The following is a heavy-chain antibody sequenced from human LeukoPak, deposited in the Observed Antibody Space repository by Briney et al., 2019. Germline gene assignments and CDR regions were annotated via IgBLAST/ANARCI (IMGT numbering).Heavy chain of an antibody. J-gene: IGHJ4*02. CDR3: ARQSSGSYYRTDY. Sequence: PSETLSLTCTVSGGSISSSSYYWGWIRQPPGKGLEWIGSIYYSGSTYYNPSLKSRVTISVDTSKNQFSLKLSSVTAADTAVYYCARQSSGSYYRTDYWGQGTLVTVSS. V-gene: IGHV4-39*01. D-gene: IGHD3-10*01. CDR2: IYYSGST. CDR1: GGSISSSSYY.